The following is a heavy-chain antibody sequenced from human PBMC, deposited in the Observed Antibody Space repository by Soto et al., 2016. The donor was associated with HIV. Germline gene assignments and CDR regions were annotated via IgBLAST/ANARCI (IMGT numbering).Heavy chain of an antibody. V-gene: IGHV3-23*01. CDR1: GFTFSSYV. CDR3: TKDRYYDSSGPNSGFDC. J-gene: IGHJ4*02. CDR2: ISSSGGST. Sequence: EVQLLESGGGSVQPGGSLRLSCAASGFTFSSYVMSWVHQVPGKGLEWVSGISSSGGSTYYADSVKGRFTISRDNSKNTLYLHMSSLRDEDTAIYFCTKDRYYDSSGPNSGFDCWGQGTLVTVSS. D-gene: IGHD3-22*01.